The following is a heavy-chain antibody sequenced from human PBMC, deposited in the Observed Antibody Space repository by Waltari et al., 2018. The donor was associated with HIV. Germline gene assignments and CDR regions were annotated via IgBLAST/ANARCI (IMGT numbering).Heavy chain of an antibody. CDR1: GFIFRDYA. CDR2: MRSQDYGGTK. D-gene: IGHD5-12*01. J-gene: IGHJ4*02. V-gene: IGHV3-49*03. CDR3: HPTINLQVGASGPFDF. Sequence: EVQVVESGGGLVQPGRSLRLSCKGSGFIFRDYAMSWFRQAPGKGLEWVGLMRSQDYGGTKDYAASVKGRFAISRDDSEAIVYLQMNSLKIEDTAVYYCHPTINLQVGASGPFDFWGPGTLVTVS.